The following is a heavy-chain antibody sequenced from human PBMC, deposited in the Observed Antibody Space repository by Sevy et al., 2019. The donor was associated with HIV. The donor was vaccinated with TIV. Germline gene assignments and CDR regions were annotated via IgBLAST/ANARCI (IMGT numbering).Heavy chain of an antibody. J-gene: IGHJ4*02. Sequence: SETLSLTCTVSGGSISSYYWSWIRQPPGKGLEWIGYIYYSGSTNYNPSLNSRVTISVDTSKNQFSLKLSSVTAADTAVYYCARASAGYYDFWSGYQLSYYFDYWGQGTLVTVSS. CDR2: IYYSGST. D-gene: IGHD3-3*01. CDR1: GGSISSYY. CDR3: ARASAGYYDFWSGYQLSYYFDY. V-gene: IGHV4-59*01.